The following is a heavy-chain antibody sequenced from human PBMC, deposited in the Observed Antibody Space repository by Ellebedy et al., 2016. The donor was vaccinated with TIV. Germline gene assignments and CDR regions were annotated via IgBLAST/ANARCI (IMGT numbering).Heavy chain of an antibody. V-gene: IGHV5-51*01. CDR3: ARHRPQPAAIWSDWYFDL. D-gene: IGHD2-2*02. Sequence: GESLKISXKGSGYSFTSYWIGWVRQMPGKGLEWMGIIYPGDSDTRYSPSFQGQVTISADKSISTAYLQWSSLKASDTAMYYCARHRPQPAAIWSDWYFDLWGRGTLVTVSS. J-gene: IGHJ2*01. CDR2: IYPGDSDT. CDR1: GYSFTSYW.